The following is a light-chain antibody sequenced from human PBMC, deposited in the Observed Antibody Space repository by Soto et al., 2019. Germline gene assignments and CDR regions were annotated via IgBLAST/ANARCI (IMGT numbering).Light chain of an antibody. CDR2: EGS. J-gene: IGLJ3*02. CDR1: SGDIGSHKL. CDR3: ISYTSDITWV. V-gene: IGLV2-14*02. Sequence: QSALTQPASVSGSLGQSVTISCSGTSGDIGSHKLVSWYQQHPGKAPKLIIFEGSDRPSGVSDRFSGSKSGNTASLTISGLQAEDEADYYCISYTSDITWVFGGGTKLTVL.